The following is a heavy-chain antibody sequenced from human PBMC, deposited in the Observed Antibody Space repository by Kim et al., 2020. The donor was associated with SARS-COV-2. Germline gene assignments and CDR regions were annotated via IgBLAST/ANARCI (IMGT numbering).Heavy chain of an antibody. CDR2: VRASGRNV. Sequence: GGSLRLSCAASGFPFSGYEMNWVRQAPGKGLEWVSFVRASGRNVYYADSVKGRFTVSRDNAKNSLYLQMNSLRAEDTALYYCVRLWFGEGVSWGQGTMVTVSS. V-gene: IGHV3-48*03. CDR1: GFPFSGYE. CDR3: VRLWFGEGVS. D-gene: IGHD3-10*01. J-gene: IGHJ3*01.